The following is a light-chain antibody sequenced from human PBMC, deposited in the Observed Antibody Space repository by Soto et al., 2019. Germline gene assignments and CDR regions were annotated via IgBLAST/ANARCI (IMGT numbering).Light chain of an antibody. CDR2: DAS. CDR1: QSVSSY. CDR3: QQRSNWPRT. J-gene: IGKJ2*01. Sequence: EIVLTQSPATLSLSPGERATLTCRASQSVSSYLAWYQQKPGQAPRLRIYDASNRATGIPARFSGSGSGTDFTLTISSLEPADFAVYYCQQRSNWPRTFGQGTKLEIK. V-gene: IGKV3-11*01.